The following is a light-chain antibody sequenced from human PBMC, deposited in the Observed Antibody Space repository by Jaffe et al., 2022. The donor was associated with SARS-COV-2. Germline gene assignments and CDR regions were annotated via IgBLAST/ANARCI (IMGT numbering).Light chain of an antibody. Sequence: DIQMTQSPSTLSASVGDTVTITCRASQSISTYLAWYQQKPGTAPKLVISKASTLQSGVPSRFGGSGSGTDFTLTIISLQPDDFATYYCQQYYLYATFGQGTRLEIE. J-gene: IGKJ2*01. CDR1: QSISTY. V-gene: IGKV1-5*03. CDR2: KAS. CDR3: QQYYLYAT.